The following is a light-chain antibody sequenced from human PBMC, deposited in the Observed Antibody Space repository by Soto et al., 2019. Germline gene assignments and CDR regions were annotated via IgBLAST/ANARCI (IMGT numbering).Light chain of an antibody. J-gene: IGKJ4*01. CDR1: QSVSSNY. Sequence: EIVLTQSPGTLSLSPGERGTLSCRASQSVSSNYLAWYQQKPGQAPRLLIYGASSRATGIPDRFSGSGSGTDFTLTISRLEPEDFALYYCQQYGSSPLTFGGGIKVDIK. V-gene: IGKV3-20*01. CDR2: GAS. CDR3: QQYGSSPLT.